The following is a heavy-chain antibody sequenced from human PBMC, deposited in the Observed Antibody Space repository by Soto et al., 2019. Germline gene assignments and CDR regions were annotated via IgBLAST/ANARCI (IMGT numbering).Heavy chain of an antibody. Sequence: QITLKESGPTLVKPTQTLTLTCTFSGFSLTTDRVGVGWIRQPPGKALEWRAVIYRGDSKAYRTSLESRLTITNDTSKNLVPLTMTNMDSLNTATYFCAHAYGGRSLYWGQGTLVTISS. CDR2: IYRGDSK. CDR3: AHAYGGRSLY. J-gene: IGHJ4*02. V-gene: IGHV2-5*02. D-gene: IGHD1-26*01. CDR1: GFSLTTDRVG.